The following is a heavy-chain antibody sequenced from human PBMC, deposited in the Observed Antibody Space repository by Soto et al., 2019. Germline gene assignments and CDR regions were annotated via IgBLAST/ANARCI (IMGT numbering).Heavy chain of an antibody. CDR2: INPNSGGT. V-gene: IGHV1-2*02. CDR1: GYTFTAYY. J-gene: IGHJ6*02. Sequence: ASVKASCKASGYTFTAYYMHCVRQAPGQGHERMGWINPNSGGTNYAQKFQGRVTMTRDTSISTAYMELSRLRSDDTAVYYCARDSVVTIFGVVPKGYYYGMDVWGQGTTVTVSS. CDR3: ARDSVVTIFGVVPKGYYYGMDV. D-gene: IGHD3-3*01.